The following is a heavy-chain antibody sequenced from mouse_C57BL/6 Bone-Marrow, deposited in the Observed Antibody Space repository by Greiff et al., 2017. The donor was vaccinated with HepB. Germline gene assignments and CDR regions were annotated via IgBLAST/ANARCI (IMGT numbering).Heavy chain of an antibody. CDR3: ARGGQLRSFAY. V-gene: IGHV1-9*01. J-gene: IGHJ3*01. Sequence: VMLVESGAELMKPGASVKLSCKATGYTFTGLEWIGEILPGSGSTNYNEKFKGKATFTADTSSNTAYVQLSSLTTEDSAIYYCARGGQLRSFAYWGQGTLVTVSA. CDR2: ILPGSGST. D-gene: IGHD3-2*02. CDR1: GYTFTG.